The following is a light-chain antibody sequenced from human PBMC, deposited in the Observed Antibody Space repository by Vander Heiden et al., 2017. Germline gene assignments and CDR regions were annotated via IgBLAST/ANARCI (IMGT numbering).Light chain of an antibody. CDR2: AAS. V-gene: IGKV1-39*01. J-gene: IGKJ3*01. Sequence: DIQVTQSPSSLSASVGDRVTITCRTSQSIDRYLNWYQQQPGKAPKILIYAASTLQSGVPSRFSGSGSGTDFTLTISGPQPEDFATYYCQQSYSTPTFGPGTKVDIK. CDR1: QSIDRY. CDR3: QQSYSTPT.